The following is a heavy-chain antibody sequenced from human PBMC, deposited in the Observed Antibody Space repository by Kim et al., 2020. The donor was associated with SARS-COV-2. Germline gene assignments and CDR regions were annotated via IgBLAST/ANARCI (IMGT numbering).Heavy chain of an antibody. D-gene: IGHD2-2*01. CDR2: INSDGSST. CDR1: GFTFSSYW. V-gene: IGHV3-74*01. J-gene: IGHJ5*02. CDR3: ARPPGGEPAAIGYNWFDP. Sequence: GGSLRLSCAASGFTFSSYWMHWVRQAPGKGLVWVSRINSDGSSTSYADSVKGRFTISRDNAKNTLYLQMNSLRAEDTAVYYCARPPGGEPAAIGYNWFDPWGQGTLVTVSS.